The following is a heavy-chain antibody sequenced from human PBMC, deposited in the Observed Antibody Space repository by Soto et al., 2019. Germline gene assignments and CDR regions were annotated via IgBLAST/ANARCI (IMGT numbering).Heavy chain of an antibody. CDR3: AKDMKWGGMTTIHYFDS. D-gene: IGHD4-17*01. Sequence: EVQLVESGGGLVQPGRSLRLSCVASGFTADDYAMHWVRQAPGKGLEWVSGISSNNDTIDYADSVKGRFTISRDNAKNSLFLQMNSLRPEDTALYYCAKDMKWGGMTTIHYFDSWGQGTLVTVSS. CDR2: ISSNNDTI. V-gene: IGHV3-9*02. CDR1: GFTADDYA. J-gene: IGHJ4*02.